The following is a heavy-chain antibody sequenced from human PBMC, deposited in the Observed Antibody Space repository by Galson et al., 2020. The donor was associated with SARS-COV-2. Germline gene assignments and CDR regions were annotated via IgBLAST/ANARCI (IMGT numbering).Heavy chain of an antibody. V-gene: IGHV4-34*01. J-gene: IGHJ6*01. Sequence: SESLSLTCAVYGGSFSGYYWSWIRQPPGKGLEWIGEINHSGSTNYNPSLKSRVTISVDTSKNQFSLKLSSVTAADTAVYYCARDREGGYGMDVWGQGTTVTDSS. CDR3: ARDREGGYGMDV. CDR1: GGSFSGYY. CDR2: INHSGST.